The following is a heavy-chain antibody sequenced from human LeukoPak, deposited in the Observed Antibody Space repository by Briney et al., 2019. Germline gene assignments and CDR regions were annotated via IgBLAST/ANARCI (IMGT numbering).Heavy chain of an antibody. Sequence: ASVKVSCKASGYTFTGYYMHWVRQAPGQGLEWMGWINPNSGGTNYAQKFQGRVTMTRDTSISTAYMELSRLRSDDTAVYYCARILGYCSSTSCHDYWGQGTLVTVSS. J-gene: IGHJ4*02. D-gene: IGHD2-2*01. CDR3: ARILGYCSSTSCHDY. CDR2: INPNSGGT. CDR1: GYTFTGYY. V-gene: IGHV1-2*02.